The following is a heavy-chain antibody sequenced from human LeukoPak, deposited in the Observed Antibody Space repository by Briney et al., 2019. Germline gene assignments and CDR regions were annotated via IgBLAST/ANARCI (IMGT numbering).Heavy chain of an antibody. D-gene: IGHD6-13*01. Sequence: GGSLRLSCAASRFTFSSYNMNWVRQAPGKGLEWVSSISSSSSYIYYADSVKGRFTISRDNAKNSLYLQMNSLRAEDTAVYYCARLIAAADYYWGQGTLVTVSS. CDR1: RFTFSSYN. V-gene: IGHV3-21*01. CDR3: ARLIAAADYY. CDR2: ISSSSSYI. J-gene: IGHJ4*02.